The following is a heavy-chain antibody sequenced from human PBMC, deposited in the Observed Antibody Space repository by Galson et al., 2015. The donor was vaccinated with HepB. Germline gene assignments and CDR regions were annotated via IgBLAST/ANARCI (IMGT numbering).Heavy chain of an antibody. V-gene: IGHV4-4*07. CDR2: IYTSGST. D-gene: IGHD2-2*02. CDR1: GGSISSYY. J-gene: IGHJ4*02. CDR3: AREEGYCSSSSCYSLTRYFDY. Sequence: SETLSLTCSVSGGSISSYYWNWIRQPAGKGREWIGRIYTSGSTRYNPSLKSRVTMSVDTSKSQFSLKLSSVTAADTAVYYCAREEGYCSSSSCYSLTRYFDYWGQGTLVTVSS.